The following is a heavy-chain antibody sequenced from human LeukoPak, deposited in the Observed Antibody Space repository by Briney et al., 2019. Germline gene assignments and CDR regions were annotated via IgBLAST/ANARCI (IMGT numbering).Heavy chain of an antibody. CDR2: INPTGGST. J-gene: IGHJ5*02. D-gene: IGHD1-26*01. CDR3: ARDNSVGDNAWWFNP. V-gene: IGHV1-46*01. CDR1: GYTFTSYY. Sequence: ASVKVSCKASGYTFTSYYMHWVRQAPGQGLEWMGLINPTGGSTGYAQRFQGRVTMTRDMSTSTDYMELSSLRSEDTAIYYCARDNSVGDNAWWFNPWGQGTLVTVSS.